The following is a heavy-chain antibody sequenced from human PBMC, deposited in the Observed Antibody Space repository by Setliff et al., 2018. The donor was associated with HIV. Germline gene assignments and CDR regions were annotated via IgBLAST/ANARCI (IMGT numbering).Heavy chain of an antibody. V-gene: IGHV1-46*01. D-gene: IGHD2-2*01. CDR2: IDPNGGAT. CDR1: GYSFTSYF. CDR3: ARAGGGATDQAFDI. Sequence: GASVKVSCKAFGYSFTSYFLHWVRQAPGQGLEWLGIIDPNGGATNNAQRLRGRLTVTTDTSTSTLYMELRNLRSDDTAVYYCARAGGGATDQAFDIWGQGTMVTVSS. J-gene: IGHJ3*02.